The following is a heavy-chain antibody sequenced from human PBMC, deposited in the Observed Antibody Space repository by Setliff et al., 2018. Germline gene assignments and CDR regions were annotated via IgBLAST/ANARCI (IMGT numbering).Heavy chain of an antibody. Sequence: ASETLSLTCSVSGGSISSGTYYWGWIRQPPGKGLEWIGTMSHSGSTDYNPSLKSRVTISVDTSKNQLSLKLSSVTAADTAVYYCAKVPITKVYFYMDVWGKGTTVTVSS. CDR1: GGSISSGTYY. CDR2: MSHSGST. D-gene: IGHD3-10*01. V-gene: IGHV4-39*07. J-gene: IGHJ6*03. CDR3: AKVPITKVYFYMDV.